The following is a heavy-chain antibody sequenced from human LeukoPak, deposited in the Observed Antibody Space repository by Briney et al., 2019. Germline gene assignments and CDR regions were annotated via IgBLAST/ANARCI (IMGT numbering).Heavy chain of an antibody. J-gene: IGHJ5*02. Sequence: SETLSLTCTVSGGSISSYYWSWIRQPPGKGLEWIGYIYYSGSTNYNPSLKSRVTISVDTSKNQFSLKLSSVTAADTAVYYCATGGDCCWFDPWGQGTLVTVSS. CDR3: ATGGDCCWFDP. V-gene: IGHV4-59*01. CDR2: IYYSGST. CDR1: GGSISSYY. D-gene: IGHD2-21*02.